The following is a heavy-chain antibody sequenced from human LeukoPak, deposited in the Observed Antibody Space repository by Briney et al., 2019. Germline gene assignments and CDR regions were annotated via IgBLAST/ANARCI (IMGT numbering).Heavy chain of an antibody. CDR3: AGPLCGGGSCYYDAFDI. Sequence: GGSLRLSCAASGFTFSSYWMTWVRQAPGKGLEWVANIKQDGSEKYYVDSVKGRFTISRDNAKTSLYLQMNSLRDEDTAVYYCAGPLCGGGSCYYDAFDIWGEGTMVSVSS. V-gene: IGHV3-7*01. D-gene: IGHD2-15*01. CDR1: GFTFSSYW. J-gene: IGHJ3*02. CDR2: IKQDGSEK.